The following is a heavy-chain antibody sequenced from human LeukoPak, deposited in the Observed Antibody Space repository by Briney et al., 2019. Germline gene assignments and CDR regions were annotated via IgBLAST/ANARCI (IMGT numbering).Heavy chain of an antibody. CDR2: IYSIGST. CDR3: ARRPTGDPKFDY. D-gene: IGHD7-27*01. CDR1: GGSISKHS. V-gene: IGHV4-59*08. Sequence: PETLSPTCSVSGGSISKHSWSWIRRPPGNGLEWIGYIYSIGSTYYNPSLKIRVTISVDTSKNRFSLKLSTVTAADTAVYYCARRPTGDPKFDYWGQGTLVTVSS. J-gene: IGHJ4*02.